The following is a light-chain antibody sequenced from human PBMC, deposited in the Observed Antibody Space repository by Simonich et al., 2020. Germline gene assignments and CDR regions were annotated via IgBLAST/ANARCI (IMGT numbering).Light chain of an antibody. Sequence: DIVMTQSPDSLAVSLGERATINCKSSQSVLYSSYNKNSLARYQQKPGQTPKLLIYWASTRESGVPDRFSGSGSGTDFTLTISSLQAEDVAVYYCQQYYSTSWTFGQGTKVEIK. V-gene: IGKV4-1*01. CDR2: WAS. CDR1: QSVLYSSYNKNS. J-gene: IGKJ1*01. CDR3: QQYYSTSWT.